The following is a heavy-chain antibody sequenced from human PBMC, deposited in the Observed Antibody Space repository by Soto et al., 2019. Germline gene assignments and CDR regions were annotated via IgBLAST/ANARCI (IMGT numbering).Heavy chain of an antibody. CDR2: IDYSGRT. CDR3: AREIRLVGVTGWFDP. V-gene: IGHV4-59*01. CDR1: GGSINSYY. D-gene: IGHD1-26*01. J-gene: IGHJ5*02. Sequence: QVQLQESGPGLVKVSETLSLTCTVSGGSINSYYWSWIRQPPGKGLEWVADIDYSGRTNYNPSLKSRLTISVDTSKNQLSLKVRSVTAADTAVYYCAREIRLVGVTGWFDPWGQGTLVTVS.